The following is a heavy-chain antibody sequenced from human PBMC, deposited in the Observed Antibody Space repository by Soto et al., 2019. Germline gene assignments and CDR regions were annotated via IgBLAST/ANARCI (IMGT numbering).Heavy chain of an antibody. CDR2: IYYSGST. CDR3: ARPNRIAVAGTRRNYYYGMDV. D-gene: IGHD6-19*01. V-gene: IGHV4-39*01. Sequence: PSETLSLTCTVSGGSISSSSYYCFGMRQPPWKGLELIGSIYYSGSTYYNPSLKSRVTISVDTSKNQFSLKLSSVTAADTAVYYCARPNRIAVAGTRRNYYYGMDVWGQGTTVTVSS. J-gene: IGHJ6*02. CDR1: GGSISSSSYY.